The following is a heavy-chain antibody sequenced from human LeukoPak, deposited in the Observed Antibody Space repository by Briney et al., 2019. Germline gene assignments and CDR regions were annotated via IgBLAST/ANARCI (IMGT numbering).Heavy chain of an antibody. J-gene: IGHJ4*02. CDR3: ARARRSGYYFRYFDY. CDR2: IIPIFGTA. V-gene: IGHV1-69*05. CDR1: GGTFSSYA. Sequence: SVKVSCKASGGTFSSYAISWVRQAPGQGLEWMGGIIPIFGTANYAQKFQGRVTITTDESTSTAYMELSSLRSEDTAGYYCARARRSGYYFRYFDYWGQGTLVTVSS. D-gene: IGHD3-22*01.